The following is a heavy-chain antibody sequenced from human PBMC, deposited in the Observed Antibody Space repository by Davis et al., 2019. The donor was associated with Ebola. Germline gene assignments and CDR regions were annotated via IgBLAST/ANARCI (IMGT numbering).Heavy chain of an antibody. CDR3: ARRAHAIAVAGWFDP. V-gene: IGHV4-39*01. CDR2: IYYSGST. CDR1: GGSISSSSYY. Sequence: PSETLSLTCTVSGGSISSSSYYWGWIRQPPGKGLEWIGSIYYSGSTYYNPSLKSQVTISVDTSKNQFSLKLSSVTAADTAVYYCARRAHAIAVAGWFDPWGQGTLVTVSS. D-gene: IGHD6-19*01. J-gene: IGHJ5*02.